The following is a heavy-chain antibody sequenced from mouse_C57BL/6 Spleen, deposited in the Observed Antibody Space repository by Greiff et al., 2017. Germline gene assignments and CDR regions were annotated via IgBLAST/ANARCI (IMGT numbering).Heavy chain of an antibody. J-gene: IGHJ4*01. CDR2: ISSGSSTI. CDR1: GFTFSDYG. Sequence: EVKLVESGGGLVKPGGSLKLSCAASGFTFSDYGMHWVRQAPEKGLEWVAYISSGSSTIYYADTVKGRFTISRDNAKNTLFLQMTSLRSEDTAMYYCARLTTVVDDAMDYWGQGTSVTVSS. D-gene: IGHD1-1*01. V-gene: IGHV5-17*01. CDR3: ARLTTVVDDAMDY.